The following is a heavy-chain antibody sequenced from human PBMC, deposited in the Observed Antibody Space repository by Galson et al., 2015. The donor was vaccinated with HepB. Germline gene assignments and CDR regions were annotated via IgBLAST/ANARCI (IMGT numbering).Heavy chain of an antibody. D-gene: IGHD6-19*01. CDR1: GYTFSDYW. CDR3: VRGSHCSDNVCSFEGFDN. Sequence: SLRLSCAASGYTFSDYWMHWVRQAPGKGLVWVSRINTDGSGTKYADSVEGRFTMSRDNARNVVSLEMNSLRSEDTALYYCVRGSHCSDNVCSFEGFDNWGQGTLVSVSS. J-gene: IGHJ4*02. CDR2: INTDGSGT. V-gene: IGHV3-74*03.